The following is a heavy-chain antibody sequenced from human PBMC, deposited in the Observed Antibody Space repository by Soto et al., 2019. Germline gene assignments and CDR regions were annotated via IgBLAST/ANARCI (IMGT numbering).Heavy chain of an antibody. CDR3: ARYPRGYCSGGTCSE. Sequence: EVQLVESGGDLVQPGGSLRLSCAASGFTFSNYWMSWVRQAPGKGLEWVANIKEDGSEKYYVDSLKGRFTISRDNAKNSLYLQMNSLRAEDTAVYYCARYPRGYCSGGTCSEWGQGTLVTVSS. J-gene: IGHJ4*02. V-gene: IGHV3-7*05. CDR1: GFTFSNYW. D-gene: IGHD2-15*01. CDR2: IKEDGSEK.